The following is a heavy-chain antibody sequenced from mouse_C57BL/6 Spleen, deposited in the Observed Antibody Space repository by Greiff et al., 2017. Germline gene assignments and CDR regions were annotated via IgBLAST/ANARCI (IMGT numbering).Heavy chain of an antibody. CDR1: GFTFSDYG. J-gene: IGHJ4*01. D-gene: IGHD2-2*01. CDR3: ARGLRGHYYAMDY. CDR2: ISSGSSTI. Sequence: EVMLVESGGGLVKPGGSLKLSCAASGFTFSDYGMHWVRQAPEKGLEWVAYISSGSSTIYYADTVKGRFTISRDNAKNTLFLQMTSLRSEDTAMYYCARGLRGHYYAMDYWGQGTSVTVSS. V-gene: IGHV5-17*01.